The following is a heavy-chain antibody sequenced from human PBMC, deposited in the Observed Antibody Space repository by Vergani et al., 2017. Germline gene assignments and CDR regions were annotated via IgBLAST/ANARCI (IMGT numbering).Heavy chain of an antibody. CDR2: IKNTGDST. CDR1: GFTFSSHA. J-gene: IGHJ6*02. D-gene: IGHD5-12*01. Sequence: EVQLLQSEGAVVQPGGSLRLFCVASGFTFSSHAMSWVRQGHGQGLEWVSSIKNTGDSTHYADSVKGRFTISRDNSKNTLYLQTNSLRVEDTAVYYCAKIGNGXYVLVYYYYYGMDVWGQGTTVTVSS. V-gene: IGHV3-23*01. CDR3: AKIGNGXYVLVYYYYYGMDV.